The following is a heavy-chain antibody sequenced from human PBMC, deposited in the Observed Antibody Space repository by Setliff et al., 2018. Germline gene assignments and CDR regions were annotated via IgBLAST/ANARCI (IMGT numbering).Heavy chain of an antibody. V-gene: IGHV3-74*01. J-gene: IGHJ4*02. CDR2: INGDGSST. Sequence: GGSLRLSCAASGFTFSNSWMHWVRQAPGKGLVWVSRINGDGSSTNYAVSVKGRFTISRDNAKNTLYLQMNSLRAEDTAVYYCARGSYYYDSSDYFTPLDYWGQGTLVTVSS. CDR1: GFTFSNSW. CDR3: ARGSYYYDSSDYFTPLDY. D-gene: IGHD3-22*01.